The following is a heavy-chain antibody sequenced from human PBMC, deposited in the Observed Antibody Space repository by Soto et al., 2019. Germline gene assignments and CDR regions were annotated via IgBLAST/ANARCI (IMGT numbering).Heavy chain of an antibody. D-gene: IGHD2-21*02. CDR3: AKDLRVGDWAIDY. J-gene: IGHJ4*02. CDR2: ISGSGGST. CDR1: GFTFSSYA. Sequence: EVQLLESGGGLVQPGGSLRLSCAASGFTFSSYAMSWVRQAPGKGLEWVSAISGSGGSTYYADSVKGRFTISRDNSKNTLYLQMNSLSAENTAVYYCAKDLRVGDWAIDYWGQGTLVTVSS. V-gene: IGHV3-23*01.